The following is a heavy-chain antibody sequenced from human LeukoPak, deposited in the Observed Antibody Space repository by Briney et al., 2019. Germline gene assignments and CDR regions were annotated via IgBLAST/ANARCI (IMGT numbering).Heavy chain of an antibody. CDR2: FDPEDGET. CDR3: ATGRYYGSGSYYRATFDY. V-gene: IGHV1-24*01. D-gene: IGHD3-10*01. Sequence: ASVKVSCKVSGYTLTELSMHWVRQAPGKGLEWIGGFDPEDGETIYAQKFQGRVTMTEDTSTDTAYMELSSLRSEDTAVYYCATGRYYGSGSYYRATFDYWGQGTLVTVSS. CDR1: GYTLTELS. J-gene: IGHJ4*02.